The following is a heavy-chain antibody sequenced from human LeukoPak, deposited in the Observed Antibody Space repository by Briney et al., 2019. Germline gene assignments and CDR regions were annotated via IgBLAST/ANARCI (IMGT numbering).Heavy chain of an antibody. Sequence: PGGSLRLSCAASGFTFSSYEMNWVRQAPGKGLEWVSYISSSGSTIYYADSVKGRFTISRDNAKNSLYLQMNSLRAEDTAVYYCARQGERPGISAYWGQGTLVTVSS. V-gene: IGHV3-48*03. CDR2: ISSSGSTI. J-gene: IGHJ4*02. CDR1: GFTFSSYE. D-gene: IGHD1-26*01. CDR3: ARQGERPGISAY.